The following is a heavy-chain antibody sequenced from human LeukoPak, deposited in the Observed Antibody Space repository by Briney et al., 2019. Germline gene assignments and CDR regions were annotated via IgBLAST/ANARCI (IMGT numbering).Heavy chain of an antibody. CDR2: IYYSGST. J-gene: IGHJ4*02. CDR3: ARDGRGFLRFDY. CDR1: GHSMRNYY. Sequence: ASETLSLTCSVSGHSMRNYYWSWIQQPPGKGLEWIGYIYYSGSTNYNPSLKSRVTISVDTSKDQFSLKLTSVTATDTAMYYCARDGRGFLRFDYWGQGTLVTVSS. V-gene: IGHV4-59*01. D-gene: IGHD1-26*01.